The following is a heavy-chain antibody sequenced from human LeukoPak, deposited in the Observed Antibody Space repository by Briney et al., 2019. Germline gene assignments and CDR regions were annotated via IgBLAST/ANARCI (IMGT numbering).Heavy chain of an antibody. CDR2: IYYSGST. V-gene: IGHV4-59*01. J-gene: IGHJ4*02. CDR1: GGSISSYY. Sequence: SETLSLTCTVSGGSISSYYWIWIRQPPGKGLEGIGYIYYSGSTNYNPSLKSRVTISVDTSKNQFSLKLSSVTAADTAVYYCARDRDSSGLFDYWGQGTLVTVSS. CDR3: ARDRDSSGLFDY. D-gene: IGHD6-19*01.